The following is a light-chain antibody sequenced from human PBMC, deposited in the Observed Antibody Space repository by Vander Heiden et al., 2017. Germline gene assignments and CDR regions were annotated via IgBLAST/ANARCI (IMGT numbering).Light chain of an antibody. V-gene: IGKV1-5*03. Sequence: DNKKTQSPSTLSASVGDRVTITCRASQSISSWLAWYQQKPGKAPKLLIYKASSLESGVPSRFSGSGSGTEFTLTISSLQPDDFATYYCQQYNSYSYTFGQGTKLEIK. CDR3: QQYNSYSYT. CDR1: QSISSW. J-gene: IGKJ2*01. CDR2: KAS.